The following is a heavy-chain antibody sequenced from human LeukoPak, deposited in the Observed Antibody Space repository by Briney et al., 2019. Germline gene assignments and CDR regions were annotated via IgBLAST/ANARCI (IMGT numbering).Heavy chain of an antibody. CDR1: GGSISSYY. D-gene: IGHD6-6*01. J-gene: IGHJ6*03. V-gene: IGHV4-4*07. Sequence: SETLSLTGTVSGGSISSYYWTWIRQPAGSGLEWIGRIYTSGTTDYNPSLRTRVTISVDASRNQFSLNLSSVTAADTAVYYCARWSGSVTARNYYYYMDVWGEGTTVTVSS. CDR2: IYTSGTT. CDR3: ARWSGSVTARNYYYYMDV.